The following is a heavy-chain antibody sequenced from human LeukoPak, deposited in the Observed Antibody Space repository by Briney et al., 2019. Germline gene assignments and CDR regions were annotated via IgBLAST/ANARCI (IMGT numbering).Heavy chain of an antibody. Sequence: ASVKVSCKASGYTFTSYGISWVRQAPGQGLEWMGIINPSGGSTSYAQKFQGGVTMTRDTSTSTVYMELSSLRSEDTAVYYCAREVGATKGFDYWGQGTLVTVSS. J-gene: IGHJ4*02. CDR2: INPSGGST. D-gene: IGHD1-26*01. V-gene: IGHV1-46*01. CDR3: AREVGATKGFDY. CDR1: GYTFTSYG.